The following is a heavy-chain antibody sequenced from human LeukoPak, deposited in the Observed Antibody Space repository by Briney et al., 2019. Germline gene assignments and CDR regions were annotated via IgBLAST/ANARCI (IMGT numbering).Heavy chain of an antibody. Sequence: GGSLRLSCAASGFSFTTFWMSWVRQAPGKGLEWVSGISGSGGSTYYADSVKGRFTISRDNSKNTLYLQMNSLRAEDTAVYYCAKIPMNKLVVVVAATPAWGQGTLVTVSS. V-gene: IGHV3-23*01. D-gene: IGHD2-15*01. CDR3: AKIPMNKLVVVVAATPA. CDR1: GFSFTTFW. CDR2: ISGSGGST. J-gene: IGHJ5*02.